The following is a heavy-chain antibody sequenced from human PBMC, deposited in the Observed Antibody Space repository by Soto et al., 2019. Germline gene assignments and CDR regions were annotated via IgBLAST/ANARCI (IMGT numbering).Heavy chain of an antibody. V-gene: IGHV1-18*04. Sequence: QVHLVQSGAEVKKPGASVKVSCKTSGYTFTTYGISWVRQAHGQGIEWVGWISAYNGNTNFAQKAQGRVTMTTDTSTSTAYMELRSLRSDATAVYYCARDLYSYGYYAMDVWGQGTTVTVSS. D-gene: IGHD5-18*01. CDR2: ISAYNGNT. CDR3: ARDLYSYGYYAMDV. CDR1: GYTFTTYG. J-gene: IGHJ6*02.